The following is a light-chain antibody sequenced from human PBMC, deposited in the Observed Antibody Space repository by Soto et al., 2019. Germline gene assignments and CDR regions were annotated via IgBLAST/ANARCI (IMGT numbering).Light chain of an antibody. CDR1: QSISKY. V-gene: IGKV1-5*01. CDR3: QQYNSYS. CDR2: GTS. J-gene: IGKJ5*01. Sequence: QMTQFPSSLFATVGGRVTLTCRASQSISKYLNWYQVKSGKGPKLLIYGTSTLQSGVPSRFSGSGSGTECTLTISSLQPEDFATYYCQQYNSYSFGQGTRLEIK.